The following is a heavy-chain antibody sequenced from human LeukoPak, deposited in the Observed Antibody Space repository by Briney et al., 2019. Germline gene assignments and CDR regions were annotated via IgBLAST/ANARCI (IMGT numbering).Heavy chain of an antibody. CDR2: IYYSGST. Sequence: SETLSLTCTVSGGSINSYYWSWIRQPPGKGLEYIGYIYYSGSTNYNPSLKSRVTISIDRSKNQFSLKLSSVIAADTAVYYCARHYSNYVRWFDPWGQGTLVTVSS. CDR3: ARHYSNYVRWFDP. D-gene: IGHD4-11*01. J-gene: IGHJ5*02. CDR1: GGSINSYY. V-gene: IGHV4-59*01.